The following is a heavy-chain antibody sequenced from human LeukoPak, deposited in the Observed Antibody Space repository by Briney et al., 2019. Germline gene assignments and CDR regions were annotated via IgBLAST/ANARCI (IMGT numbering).Heavy chain of an antibody. CDR2: IYPGDSDT. V-gene: IGHV5-51*01. CDR1: GYSFSGYW. J-gene: IGHJ4*02. Sequence: GESLKISCKGSGYSFSGYWIGWVRQMPGKGLEWMGIIYPGDSDTRYSPSFQGQVTISADNSITTAYLQWSTLKASDTAIYYCARRHSSSRQFDFWGQGTQVTVSS. CDR3: ARRHSSSRQFDF. D-gene: IGHD6-13*01.